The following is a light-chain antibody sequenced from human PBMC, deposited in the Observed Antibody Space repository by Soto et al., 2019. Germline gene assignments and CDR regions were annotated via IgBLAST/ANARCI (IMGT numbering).Light chain of an antibody. J-gene: IGLJ1*01. CDR2: EVS. Sequence: QSALPQPASVSGSPGRSITISCTGPSIDFGCYNYVSWYQQHPVKAPKLMIYEVSNRPSGVSNRFSGSKSGNTASLTISGLKAEDEADYYCSSYTSSSTGYVFGTGTKVTVL. CDR1: SIDFGCYNY. V-gene: IGLV2-14*01. CDR3: SSYTSSSTGYV.